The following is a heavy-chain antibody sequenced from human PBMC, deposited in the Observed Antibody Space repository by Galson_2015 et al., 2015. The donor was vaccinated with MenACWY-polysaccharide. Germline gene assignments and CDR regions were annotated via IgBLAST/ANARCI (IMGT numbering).Heavy chain of an antibody. CDR1: GFSLGACY. V-gene: IGHV3-11*01. Sequence: SLRLSCAASGFSLGACYMSWIRQAPGKGLEWLSYISKSGDSIYYGDSVKGRFAISRDNAKNSLYLQLNSLEVEDTAIYYCARGHYGLDVWGQGTTVTVSS. CDR3: ARGHYGLDV. CDR2: ISKSGDSI. J-gene: IGHJ6*02.